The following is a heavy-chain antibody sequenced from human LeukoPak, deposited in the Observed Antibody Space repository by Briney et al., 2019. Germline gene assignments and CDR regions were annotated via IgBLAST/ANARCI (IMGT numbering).Heavy chain of an antibody. D-gene: IGHD4-23*01. CDR1: GFTFSSYS. CDR2: ISSSSSYI. Sequence: GGSLRLSCAASGFTFSSYSMNWVRQAPGKGLEWVSSISSSSSYIYYADSVKGRFTISRDNAKNSLYLQMNSLRAEDTAVYYCARRAGGYSHPYDYWGQGVLVTVSS. CDR3: ARRAGGYSHPYDY. J-gene: IGHJ4*02. V-gene: IGHV3-21*01.